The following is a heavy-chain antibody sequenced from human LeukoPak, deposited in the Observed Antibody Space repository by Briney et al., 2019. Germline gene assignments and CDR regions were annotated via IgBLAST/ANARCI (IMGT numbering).Heavy chain of an antibody. J-gene: IGHJ3*02. CDR1: GFTFSSYA. CDR3: ARESHHDAFDI. Sequence: GGSLRLSCAASGFTFSSYAMHWVRQAPGKGLEWVSTISGSDGDTYYADSVKGRFTISRDNSKNTLYLQMNSLRAEDTAVYYCARESHHDAFDIWGQGTMVTVSS. V-gene: IGHV3-23*01. CDR2: ISGSDGDT.